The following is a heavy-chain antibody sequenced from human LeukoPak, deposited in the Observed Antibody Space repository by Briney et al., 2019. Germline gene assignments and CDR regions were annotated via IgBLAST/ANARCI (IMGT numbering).Heavy chain of an antibody. CDR1: GFIFSSYC. Sequence: GGSLRLFCAASGFIFSSYCMNWVRQAPGKGLEWVSGIGGSSGYMAYYADSVKGRFTISRDNSQNTLYLQMNSLRAADTAVYYCARDKGTSYLSSFDYWGQGTLVTVSS. J-gene: IGHJ4*02. CDR3: ARDKGTSYLSSFDY. V-gene: IGHV3-23*01. D-gene: IGHD6-6*01. CDR2: IGGSSGYMA.